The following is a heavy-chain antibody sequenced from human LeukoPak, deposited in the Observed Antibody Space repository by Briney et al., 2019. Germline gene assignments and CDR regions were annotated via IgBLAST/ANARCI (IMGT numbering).Heavy chain of an antibody. Sequence: SVEVSCTASGGTFSSYAISWVRQAPGQGLEWMGRIIPILGIANYAQKFQGRVTITADKSTSTAYMELSSLRSEDTAVYYCAIQVEYYYYYGMDVWGQGTTVTVSS. CDR1: GGTFSSYA. D-gene: IGHD1-26*01. J-gene: IGHJ6*02. CDR2: IIPILGIA. V-gene: IGHV1-69*04. CDR3: AIQVEYYYYYGMDV.